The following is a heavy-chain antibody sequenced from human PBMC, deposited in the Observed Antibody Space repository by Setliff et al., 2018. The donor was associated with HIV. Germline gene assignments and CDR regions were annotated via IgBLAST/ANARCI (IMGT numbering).Heavy chain of an antibody. CDR2: IYYSGST. J-gene: IGHJ4*02. CDR3: ARARDIAVAGYFDY. CDR1: GASISNSNSY. Sequence: SETLSLTCTVYGASISNSNSYWGWIRQAPGKGLEWIGYIYYSGSTNYNPSLKSPVTISVDTSKNQFSLKLSSVTAADTAVYYCARARDIAVAGYFDYWGQGTLVTVSS. D-gene: IGHD6-19*01. V-gene: IGHV4-61*05.